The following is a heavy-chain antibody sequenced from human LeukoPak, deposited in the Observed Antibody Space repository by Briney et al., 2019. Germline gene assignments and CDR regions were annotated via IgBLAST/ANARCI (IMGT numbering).Heavy chain of an antibody. J-gene: IGHJ4*02. CDR3: ARLYSSSVNF. Sequence: GGSLRLSCAASRFIFSSYAMNWVRQAPGKGLEWVASIKQDGSEKHYVDSVKGRFTISRDNAKNSLYLQMNSPRADDTAVYYCARLYSSSVNFWGQGTMVTVSS. V-gene: IGHV3-7*01. CDR2: IKQDGSEK. CDR1: RFIFSSYA. D-gene: IGHD6-13*01.